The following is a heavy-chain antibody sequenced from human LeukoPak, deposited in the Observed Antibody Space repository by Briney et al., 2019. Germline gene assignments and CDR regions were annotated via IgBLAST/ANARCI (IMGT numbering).Heavy chain of an antibody. CDR2: IKQDGSDK. V-gene: IGHV3-7*01. CDR3: ARFRYSSSAFDY. Sequence: GGSLRLSCAASGFTFSTYWMTWVRQDPGKGLEWVANIKQDGSDKYYVDSVRGRFTISRDNAKNSLYLQMNSLRAEDTAVYYCARFRYSSSAFDYWAQGTLVTVSS. J-gene: IGHJ4*02. CDR1: GFTFSTYW. D-gene: IGHD6-6*01.